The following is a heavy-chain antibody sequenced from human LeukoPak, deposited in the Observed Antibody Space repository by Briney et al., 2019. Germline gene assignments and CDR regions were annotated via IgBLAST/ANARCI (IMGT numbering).Heavy chain of an antibody. V-gene: IGHV4-61*02. D-gene: IGHD2-15*01. CDR3: ARIRIMVVAATSYYFDY. CDR1: GGSISSTTYY. J-gene: IGHJ4*02. CDR2: IYTSGST. Sequence: SETLSLTCTVSGGSISSTTYYWDWIRQPAGKGLEWIGRIYTSGSTNYNPSLKSRVTMSVDTSKNQFSLKLSSVTAADTAVYYCARIRIMVVAATSYYFDYWGQGTLVTVSS.